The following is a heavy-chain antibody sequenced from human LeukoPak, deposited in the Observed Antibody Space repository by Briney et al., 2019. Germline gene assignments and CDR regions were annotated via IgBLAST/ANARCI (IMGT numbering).Heavy chain of an antibody. V-gene: IGHV3-30*18. CDR2: ISYDGSNK. D-gene: IGHD3-16*01. CDR1: GFTFSSYG. CDR3: AKQGAPSYWYFDL. Sequence: GSSLRLSCAASGFTFSSYGMHWVRQAPGKGLEWVAVISYDGSNKYYADSVKGRFTISRDNSKNTLYLQMNSLRAEDTAVYYCAKQGAPSYWYFDLWGRGTLVTVSS. J-gene: IGHJ2*01.